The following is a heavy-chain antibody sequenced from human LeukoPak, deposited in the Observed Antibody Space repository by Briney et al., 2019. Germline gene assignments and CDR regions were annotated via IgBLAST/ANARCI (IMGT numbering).Heavy chain of an antibody. CDR2: MNPNSGNT. D-gene: IGHD5-18*01. CDR3: ARDGGIQLWSRAYNWFDP. CDR1: GYTFTSYD. Sequence: ASVKVSCKASGYTFTSYDINWVRQATGQGLEWMGWMNPNSGNTNYAQKLQGRVTMTTDTSTSTAYMELRSLRSDDTAVYYCARDGGIQLWSRAYNWFDPWGQGTLVTVSS. J-gene: IGHJ5*02. V-gene: IGHV1-18*01.